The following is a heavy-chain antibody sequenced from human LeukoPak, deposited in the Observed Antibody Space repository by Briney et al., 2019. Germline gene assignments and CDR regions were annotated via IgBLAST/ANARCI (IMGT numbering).Heavy chain of an antibody. CDR2: INHSGST. D-gene: IGHD3-10*01. V-gene: IGHV4-34*01. J-gene: IGHJ5*02. Sequence: SETLSLTCAVYGGSFRGYYWSWIRQPPGKGLEWIGEINHSGSTNYNPSLKSRVTISVDTSKNQFSLNLTSVTAADTAVYYCARTYYYGSGSSYFDPWGQGTLVTVSS. CDR1: GGSFRGYY. CDR3: ARTYYYGSGSSYFDP.